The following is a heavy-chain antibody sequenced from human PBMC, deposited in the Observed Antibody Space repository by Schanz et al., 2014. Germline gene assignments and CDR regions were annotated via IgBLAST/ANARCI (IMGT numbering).Heavy chain of an antibody. V-gene: IGHV3-23*04. CDR3: ARDSRPNYDFLTAYYSIDY. CDR1: GLTLSSYW. Sequence: EVKLVESGGGAVRPGGSLRLSCAASGLTLSSYWMHWVRQVQGKGLEWVSGISGSGGSTYYADSVKGRFTISRDNSKNTLYLQMNTLRAEDTAVYYCARDSRPNYDFLTAYYSIDYWGQGTLVTVSS. J-gene: IGHJ4*02. CDR2: ISGSGGST. D-gene: IGHD3-9*01.